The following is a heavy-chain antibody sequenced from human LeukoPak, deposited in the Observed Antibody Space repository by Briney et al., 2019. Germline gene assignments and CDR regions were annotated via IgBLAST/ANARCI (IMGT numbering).Heavy chain of an antibody. V-gene: IGHV4-4*08. CDR1: GGSISSYY. CDR3: AREPGGAYCGGDCYSGFGYFDY. D-gene: IGHD2-21*01. J-gene: IGHJ4*02. Sequence: SETLSLTCTVSGGSISSYYWSWIRQPPGKGLEWIGYIYTSGSTNYNPSLKSRVTMSVDTSKNQFSLKLSSVTAADTAVYYCAREPGGAYCGGDCYSGFGYFDYWGQGTLVTVSS. CDR2: IYTSGST.